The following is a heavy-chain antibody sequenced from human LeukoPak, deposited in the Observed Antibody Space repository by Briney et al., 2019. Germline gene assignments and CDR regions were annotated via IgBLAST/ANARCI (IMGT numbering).Heavy chain of an antibody. CDR2: IDPSDSST. CDR1: GYTFATNS. CDR3: ARAAYSDSSGYLHAFDI. J-gene: IGHJ3*02. Sequence: GESLNISGKASGYTFATNSGSGVRKIPGKGLNWLGMIDPSDSSTNYSPSFQGHVTISADKSISPASLQWSSLKASDPAMYYCARAAYSDSSGYLHAFDIWGQGTMVTVSS. D-gene: IGHD3-22*01. V-gene: IGHV5-10-1*01.